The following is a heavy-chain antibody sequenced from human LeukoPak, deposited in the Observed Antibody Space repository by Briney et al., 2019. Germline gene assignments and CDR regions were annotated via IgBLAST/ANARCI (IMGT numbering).Heavy chain of an antibody. Sequence: GGSLRLSCAASGFTFSSYAMSWVRQAPGKGLEWVANIKQDGSEKYYVDSVKGRFTISRDNAKNSLYLQMNSLRAEDTAVYYCARDRFYDILTGYYSDPYFDYWGQGTLVTVSS. CDR1: GFTFSSYA. V-gene: IGHV3-7*03. CDR3: ARDRFYDILTGYYSDPYFDY. J-gene: IGHJ4*02. CDR2: IKQDGSEK. D-gene: IGHD3-9*01.